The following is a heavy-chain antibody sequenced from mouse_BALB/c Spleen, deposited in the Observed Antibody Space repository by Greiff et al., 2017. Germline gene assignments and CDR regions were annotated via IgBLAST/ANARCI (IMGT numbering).Heavy chain of an antibody. CDR3: APTTVVATRAMDY. D-gene: IGHD1-1*01. V-gene: IGHV1-4*01. CDR1: GYTFTSYT. J-gene: IGHJ4*01. Sequence: VKLVESGAELARPGASVKMSCKASGYTFTSYTMHWVKQRPGQGLEWIGYINPSSGYTNYNQKFKDKATLTADKSSSTAYMQLSSLTSEDSAVYYCAPTTVVATRAMDYWGQGTSVTVSS. CDR2: INPSSGYT.